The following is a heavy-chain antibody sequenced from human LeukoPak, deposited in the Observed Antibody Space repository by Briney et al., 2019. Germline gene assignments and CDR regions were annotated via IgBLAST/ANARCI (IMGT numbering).Heavy chain of an antibody. CDR2: ISAYNGDT. J-gene: IGHJ3*02. Sequence: ASVKVSCKASGYTFTSYGISWVRQAPGQGLEWMGWISAYNGDTNYAQKLQGRVTMTIDTSTSTAYMELRSLRSDDTAVYYCARGGPAPHRITLIVVASSTDAFDIWGQGTMVTVSS. D-gene: IGHD3-22*01. CDR3: ARGGPAPHRITLIVVASSTDAFDI. V-gene: IGHV1-18*01. CDR1: GYTFTSYG.